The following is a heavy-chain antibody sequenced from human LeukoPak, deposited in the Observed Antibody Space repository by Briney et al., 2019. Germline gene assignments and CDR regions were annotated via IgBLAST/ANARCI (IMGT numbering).Heavy chain of an antibody. Sequence: SVKVSCKASGGTFSSYAISWVRQAPGQGLEWMGGIIPIFGTANYAQKFQGRVTITADESTSTAYMELNSLRAEDTAVYYCTKVTSHYDSSGYWSSGYFDYWGQGTLVTVSS. J-gene: IGHJ4*02. V-gene: IGHV1-69*13. D-gene: IGHD3-22*01. CDR2: IIPIFGTA. CDR3: TKVTSHYDSSGYWSSGYFDY. CDR1: GGTFSSYA.